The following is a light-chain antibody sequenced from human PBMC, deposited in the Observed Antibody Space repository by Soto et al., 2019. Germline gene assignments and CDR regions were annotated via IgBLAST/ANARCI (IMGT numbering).Light chain of an antibody. V-gene: IGKV1-17*01. Sequence: DIQMTQSPSSLSASVGDRVTITCRASQGIRNDLSWYQQKPGKAPKRLIYAAPSLQSGVPSRFSGSGSGTGFTLTISSLQPEDFATYYCLQHNSYPSITFGQGTRLEI. CDR2: AAP. CDR1: QGIRND. J-gene: IGKJ5*01. CDR3: LQHNSYPSIT.